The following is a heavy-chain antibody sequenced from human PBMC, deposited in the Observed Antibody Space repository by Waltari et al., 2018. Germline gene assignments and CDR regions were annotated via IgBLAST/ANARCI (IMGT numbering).Heavy chain of an antibody. CDR3: ARRIRRLIGYCSSTSCYTRPGTAFDI. D-gene: IGHD2-2*02. V-gene: IGHV4-34*01. Sequence: QVQLQQWGAGLLKPSETLSLTCAVYGGSFSGYYWSWIRQPPGKGLEWIGEINHSGSTNYNPSLKSRVTISVDTSKNQFSLKLSSVTAADTAVYYCARRIRRLIGYCSSTSCYTRPGTAFDIWGQGTMVTVSS. CDR2: INHSGST. J-gene: IGHJ3*02. CDR1: GGSFSGYY.